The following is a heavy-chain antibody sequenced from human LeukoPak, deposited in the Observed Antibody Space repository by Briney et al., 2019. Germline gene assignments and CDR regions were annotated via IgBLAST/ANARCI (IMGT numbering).Heavy chain of an antibody. CDR2: IYHSGST. V-gene: IGHV4-4*02. Sequence: PSETLSLTCAVSGGSISSSNWWSWVRQPPGKGLEWIGEIYHSGSTNYNPSLKSRVTISVDKSKNQFSLKLSSVTAADTAVYYCARTIFGVVSSWFDPWGQGTLVTVSS. D-gene: IGHD3-3*01. CDR3: ARTIFGVVSSWFDP. CDR1: GGSISSSNW. J-gene: IGHJ5*02.